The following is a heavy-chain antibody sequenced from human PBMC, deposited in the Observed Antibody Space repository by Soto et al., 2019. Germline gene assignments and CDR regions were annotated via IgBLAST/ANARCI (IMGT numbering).Heavy chain of an antibody. J-gene: IGHJ3*02. V-gene: IGHV3-7*01. D-gene: IGHD5-18*01. CDR1: GFTFSSYW. CDR2: IKQDGSEK. CDR3: ARDYSDTAMVALDAFDI. Sequence: PGGSLRLSCAASGFTFSSYWMSWVRQAPGKGLEWVANIKQDGSEKYYVDSVKGRFTISRDNAKNSLYLQMNSLRAEDTAVYYCARDYSDTAMVALDAFDIWGQGTMVTVSS.